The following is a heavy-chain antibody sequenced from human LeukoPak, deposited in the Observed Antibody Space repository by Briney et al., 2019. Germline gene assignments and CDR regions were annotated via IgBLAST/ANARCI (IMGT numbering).Heavy chain of an antibody. J-gene: IGHJ6*02. CDR3: AKTHGDYVYYFFYAMDV. D-gene: IGHD4-17*01. CDR2: IGGGGAGT. V-gene: IGHV3-23*01. CDR1: RFTLSTYA. Sequence: GGSLRLSCAVSRFTLSTYAMTWVRQAPGKGLEWVSTIGGGGAGTYYADSVKGRFTISRDSSKDTLYLQMNGLRAEDTAVYYCAKTHGDYVYYFFYAMDVWGQGTTVTVSS.